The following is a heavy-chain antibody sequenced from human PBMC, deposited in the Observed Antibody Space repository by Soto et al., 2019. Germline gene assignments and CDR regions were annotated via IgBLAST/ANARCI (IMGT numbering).Heavy chain of an antibody. D-gene: IGHD2-2*01. CDR3: ARQGVNRMPPVPATSDY. CDR2: IHPGDSDT. CDR1: GYIFTDYW. J-gene: IGHJ4*02. V-gene: IGHV5-51*01. Sequence: GESLKISCKGSGYIFTDYWIGWVRQMPGKGLEWMGIIHPGDSDTRYSPSFQGQVTISVDKSISTAYLQWSSLKASDTAIYYCARQGVNRMPPVPATSDYWGQGTLVTVSS.